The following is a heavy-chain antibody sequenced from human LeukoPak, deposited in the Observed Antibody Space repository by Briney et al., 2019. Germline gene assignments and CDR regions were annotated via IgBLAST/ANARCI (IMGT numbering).Heavy chain of an antibody. CDR2: INPSGGST. Sequence: GASVKVSCKASGYTFTSYYMHWVRQAPGQGLEWMGIINPSGGSTSYAQKFQGRVTMTRDTSTSTAYMELRSLRSDDTAVFYCARDSSEDFYDSSGYYSFDFWGQGTLVTVSS. J-gene: IGHJ4*02. CDR3: ARDSSEDFYDSSGYYSFDF. V-gene: IGHV1-46*01. D-gene: IGHD3-22*01. CDR1: GYTFTSYY.